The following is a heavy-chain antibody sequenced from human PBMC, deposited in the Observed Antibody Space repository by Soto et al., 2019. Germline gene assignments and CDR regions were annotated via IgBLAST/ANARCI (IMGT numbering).Heavy chain of an antibody. CDR1: NGSISNDY. V-gene: IGHV4-4*07. D-gene: IGHD6-25*01. Sequence: QVQLQESGPGLVKPSETLYLSCTVSNGSISNDYWNWIRRLAGKGLEWIGRVYSSVSASYNPSLRSRVTMSVDTAKNQCSLKLNSVTAADTAVYYCARSGHKESWFDPWGQGTLVTVSS. CDR2: VYSSVSA. J-gene: IGHJ5*02. CDR3: ARSGHKESWFDP.